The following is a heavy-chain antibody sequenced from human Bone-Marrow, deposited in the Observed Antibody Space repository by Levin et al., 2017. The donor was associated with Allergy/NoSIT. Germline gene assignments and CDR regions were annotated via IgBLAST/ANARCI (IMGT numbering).Heavy chain of an antibody. V-gene: IGHV3-30-3*01. J-gene: IGHJ4*02. CDR2: ISYDGSNK. CDR3: ARGYSGYDWFAPEIGAVVY. CDR1: GFTFSSYA. D-gene: IGHD5-12*01. Sequence: GESLKISCAASGFTFSSYAMHWVRQAPGKGLEWVAVISYDGSNKYYADSVKGRFTISRDNSKNTLYLQMNSLRAEDTAVYYCARGYSGYDWFAPEIGAVVYWGQGTLVTVSS.